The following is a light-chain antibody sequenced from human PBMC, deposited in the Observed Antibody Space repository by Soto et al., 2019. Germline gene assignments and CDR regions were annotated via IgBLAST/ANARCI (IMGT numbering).Light chain of an antibody. V-gene: IGLV2-14*01. CDR3: SSYTSSSTLV. J-gene: IGLJ2*01. CDR2: DVS. CDR1: SSGVGGYNY. Sequence: QSALTQPSSVSVSPGQSITISCTGTSSGVGGYNYVSWYQQHPGKAPKLMIYDVSNRPSGVSNRFSGSKSGNTASLTISGLQAEDEADYYCSSYTSSSTLVFGGGTKVTVL.